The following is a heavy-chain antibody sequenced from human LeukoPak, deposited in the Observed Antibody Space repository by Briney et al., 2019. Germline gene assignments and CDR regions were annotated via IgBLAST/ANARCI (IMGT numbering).Heavy chain of an antibody. V-gene: IGHV4-61*01. CDR3: ARDISGGSHVFDI. Sequence: SETLSLSCTVSGDSVSSGSSCWSWIRQPPGKGLEWVGSIYYSGSTNYDPSLESRVTISVDTSKNQFSLQLNSVTAADTAVYYCARDISGGSHVFDIWGQGTMVTVSS. D-gene: IGHD3-3*02. J-gene: IGHJ3*02. CDR2: IYYSGST. CDR1: GDSVSSGSSC.